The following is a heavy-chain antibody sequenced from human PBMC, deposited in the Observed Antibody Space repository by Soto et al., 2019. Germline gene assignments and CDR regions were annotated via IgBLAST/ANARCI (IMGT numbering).Heavy chain of an antibody. V-gene: IGHV4-34*01. J-gene: IGHJ5*02. CDR1: GGSFSGYY. D-gene: IGHD6-13*01. CDR2: INHSGST. Sequence: QVQLQQWGAGLLKPSETLSLTCAVYGGSFSGYYWSWIRQPPAKGLEWFGEINHSGSTNYNPSLKSRVTISVDTSKNQFSLKLSSVTAADTAVYYCARGYSSSSYNWFDPWGQGALVTVSS. CDR3: ARGYSSSSYNWFDP.